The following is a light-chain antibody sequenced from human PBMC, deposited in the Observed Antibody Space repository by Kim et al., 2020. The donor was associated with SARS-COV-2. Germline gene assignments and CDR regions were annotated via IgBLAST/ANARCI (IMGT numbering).Light chain of an antibody. CDR2: LNSDGSH. CDR1: SGHSNYA. V-gene: IGLV4-69*01. Sequence: AWVKLTCTLSSGHSNYAIAWHQQQPEKGPRYLMKLNSDGSHSKGDGIPDRFSGSSSGAERYLTISSLQSEDEADYYCQTWGTGIRVFGGGTQLTVL. CDR3: QTWGTGIRV. J-gene: IGLJ3*02.